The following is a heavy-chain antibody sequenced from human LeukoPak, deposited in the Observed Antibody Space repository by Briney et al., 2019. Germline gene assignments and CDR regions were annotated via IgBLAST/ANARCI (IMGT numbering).Heavy chain of an antibody. V-gene: IGHV3-30*02. CDR2: IRYDGSNK. CDR1: GFTFSAYG. J-gene: IGHJ4*02. CDR3: AKDVVWAWDPYFWEFFGC. Sequence: PGGSMRLSCAASGFTFSAYGMHWVRQAPGKGLEWVAIIRYDGSNKYYADSVKGRFSISRDSSNTLYLQMYGLTTEDTAVYYCAKDVVWAWDPYFWEFFGCWDQGTVVTVS. D-gene: IGHD3-10*01.